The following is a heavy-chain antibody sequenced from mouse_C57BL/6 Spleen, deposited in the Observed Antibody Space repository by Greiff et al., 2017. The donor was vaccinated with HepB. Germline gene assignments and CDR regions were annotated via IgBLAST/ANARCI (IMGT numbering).Heavy chain of an antibody. CDR3: TRGYYGTKSPWFDV. V-gene: IGHV1-5*01. CDR2: IYPGNSDT. D-gene: IGHD1-1*01. J-gene: IGHJ1*03. Sequence: DVQLQESGTVLARPGASVKMSCKTSGYTFTSYWMHWVKQRPGQGLEWIGAIYPGNSDTSYNQKFKGKAKLTAVTSASTAYMELSSLTNEDSAVYYCTRGYYGTKSPWFDVWGTGTTVTVSS. CDR1: GYTFTSYW.